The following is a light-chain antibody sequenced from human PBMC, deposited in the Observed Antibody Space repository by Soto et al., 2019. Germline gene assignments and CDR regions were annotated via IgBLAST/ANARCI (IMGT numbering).Light chain of an antibody. Sequence: ERVMTQSPDTLSVSPGERATLSCRASQSVSSSLAWYQQKPGQAPRLLIYGASTRATGIPARFSGSGSGTEFTLTISSLQSEDFAVYYCQQYDNWPYTFGQGTKLEIK. CDR2: GAS. J-gene: IGKJ2*01. V-gene: IGKV3-15*01. CDR3: QQYDNWPYT. CDR1: QSVSSS.